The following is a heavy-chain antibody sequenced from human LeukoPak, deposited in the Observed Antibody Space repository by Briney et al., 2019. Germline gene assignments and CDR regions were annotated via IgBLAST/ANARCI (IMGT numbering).Heavy chain of an antibody. V-gene: IGHV4-34*01. D-gene: IGHD5-12*01. CDR2: INHSGST. J-gene: IGHJ4*02. CDR3: ARRWLRKYFDY. CDR1: GGSISSYY. Sequence: PSETLSLTCTVSGGSISSYYWSWIRQPPGKGLEWIGEINHSGSTNYNPSLKSRVTISVDTSKNQFSLKLSSVTAADTAVYYCARRWLRKYFDYWGQGTLVTVSS.